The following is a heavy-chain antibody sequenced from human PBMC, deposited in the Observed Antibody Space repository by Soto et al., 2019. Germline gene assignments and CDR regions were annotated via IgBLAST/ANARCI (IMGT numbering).Heavy chain of an antibody. CDR3: AVGKRIHVGMAVPGPPYYFDY. Sequence: QVQLVQSGAEVKEPGASVRVSCRASGYTFSGYYIHWVRQAPGQGLEWMGWINPNSGGTNYSQKFRGWVTMARDTTISTADMDLSRLRSDDTAVYDWAVGKRIHVGMAVPGPPYYFDYWGQGTLVTVSS. D-gene: IGHD6-19*01. J-gene: IGHJ4*02. CDR2: INPNSGGT. CDR1: GYTFSGYY. V-gene: IGHV1-2*04.